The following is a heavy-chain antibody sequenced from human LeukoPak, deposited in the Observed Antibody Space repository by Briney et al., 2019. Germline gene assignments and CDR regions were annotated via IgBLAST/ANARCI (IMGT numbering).Heavy chain of an antibody. D-gene: IGHD2-21*02. V-gene: IGHV3-7*03. Sequence: GGSLRLSCAASGFTFSSYWMSWVRQSPGVGLEWVATIKLDGREEYYLDSVKGRFTISRDNAKNSLHLQMSSLRAEDTAVYYCARDHSAYCGGDCYPYYFDYWGQGTLVTVSS. CDR1: GFTFSSYW. CDR2: IKLDGREE. J-gene: IGHJ4*02. CDR3: ARDHSAYCGGDCYPYYFDY.